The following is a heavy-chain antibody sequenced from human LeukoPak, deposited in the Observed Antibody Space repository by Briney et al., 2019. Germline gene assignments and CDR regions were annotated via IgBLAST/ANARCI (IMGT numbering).Heavy chain of an antibody. Sequence: GGSLRLSCAASGFTFDDYAMHWVRQAPGKGLEWVSGISWNSGSIGYADSVKGRFTISRDNAKNSLYLQMNSLRAEDMALYYCAKASWIQLWSTIDYWGQGTLVTVSS. J-gene: IGHJ4*02. CDR2: ISWNSGSI. CDR1: GFTFDDYA. D-gene: IGHD5-18*01. V-gene: IGHV3-9*03. CDR3: AKASWIQLWSTIDY.